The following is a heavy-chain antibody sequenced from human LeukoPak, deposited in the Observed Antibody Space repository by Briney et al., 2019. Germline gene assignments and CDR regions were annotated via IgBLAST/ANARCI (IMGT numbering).Heavy chain of an antibody. CDR2: INPSGCST. V-gene: IGHV1-46*01. Sequence: SVKVSFKGTGYTFTSYCMHWVRQATGQGPEWMGIINPSGCSTSYAHKFQGRVTMTRDMSTSTVYMELSSLRSEDTAVYYYARDPSSGYSYYFDYWGQGTLVTVSS. CDR1: GYTFTSYC. CDR3: ARDPSSGYSYYFDY. J-gene: IGHJ4*02. D-gene: IGHD3-22*01.